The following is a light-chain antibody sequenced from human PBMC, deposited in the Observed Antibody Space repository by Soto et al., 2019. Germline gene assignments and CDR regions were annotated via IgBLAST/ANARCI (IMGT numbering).Light chain of an antibody. CDR1: QSLRTNS. CDR2: AAS. Sequence: EMVLTQSPGTLSLSLGERATLSCRASQSLRTNSLAWYQQKPGQAPRLFIYAASTRVTGIADRFSGSGSGTDFTLTISRLEPEDFAVYYCQQYGSSRTFGQGTKVDNK. V-gene: IGKV3-20*01. CDR3: QQYGSSRT. J-gene: IGKJ1*01.